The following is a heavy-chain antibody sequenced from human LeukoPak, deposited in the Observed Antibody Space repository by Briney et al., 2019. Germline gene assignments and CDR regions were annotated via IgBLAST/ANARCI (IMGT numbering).Heavy chain of an antibody. CDR1: GFTFSSYA. CDR2: ISYDGSNK. Sequence: PGGSLRLSCAASGFTFSSYAMHWVRQAPGKGLEWVAVISYDGSNKYYADSVKGRFTISRDNSKNTLYLQMNSLRVEDTAVYYCARWDSDTDMVTVDYWGQGTLVTVSS. V-gene: IGHV3-30-3*01. D-gene: IGHD5-18*01. CDR3: ARWDSDTDMVTVDY. J-gene: IGHJ4*02.